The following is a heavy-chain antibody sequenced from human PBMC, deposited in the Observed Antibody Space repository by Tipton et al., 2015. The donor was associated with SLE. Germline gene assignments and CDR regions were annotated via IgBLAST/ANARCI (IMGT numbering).Heavy chain of an antibody. CDR3: ARGDYGDSAGLFDY. D-gene: IGHD4-17*01. CDR2: IYPDDSDT. Sequence: QLVQSGAEMKKPGESLKISCKGSGYSFTTYWIGWVRQMPGKGLEWMGIIYPDDSDTRYSPSFQGRVTISADKSISTAYLHWSSLKASDTAMYYCARGDYGDSAGLFDYWGQGTLITVSS. J-gene: IGHJ4*02. CDR1: GYSFTTYW. V-gene: IGHV5-51*03.